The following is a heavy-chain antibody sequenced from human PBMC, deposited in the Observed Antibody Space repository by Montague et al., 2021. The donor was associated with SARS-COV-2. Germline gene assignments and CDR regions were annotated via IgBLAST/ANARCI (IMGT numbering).Heavy chain of an antibody. CDR2: IRADGTTT. J-gene: IGHJ5*02. Sequence: SRRLSCAASGFPFSAYWMHLFRQAPGQGLEWVARIRADGTTTNYADSVKGRFTISRDNAQDTVYLHMTTLTAEDTAVYYCVRAFSNSFKWFDPWGQGTLVTVSS. D-gene: IGHD6-13*01. CDR3: VRAFSNSFKWFDP. V-gene: IGHV3-74*01. CDR1: GFPFSAYW.